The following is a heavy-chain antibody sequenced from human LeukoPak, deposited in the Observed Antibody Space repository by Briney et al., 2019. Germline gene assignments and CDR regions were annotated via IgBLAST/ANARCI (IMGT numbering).Heavy chain of an antibody. D-gene: IGHD2-15*01. V-gene: IGHV3-33*01. J-gene: IGHJ4*02. CDR3: ARDALGGYYFDY. CDR2: IWYDGSNK. CDR1: GFTFGSYG. Sequence: GGSLRLSCAASGFTFGSYGMHWVRQAPGKGLEWVAVIWYDGSNKYYADSVKGRFTISRDNSKNTLYLQMNSLRAEDTAVYYCARDALGGYYFDYWGQGTLVTVSS.